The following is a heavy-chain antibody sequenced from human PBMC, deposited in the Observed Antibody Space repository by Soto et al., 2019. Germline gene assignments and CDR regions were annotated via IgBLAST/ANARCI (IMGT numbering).Heavy chain of an antibody. CDR3: AKGERQWLVTSDFNY. V-gene: IGHV3-30*18. D-gene: IGHD6-19*01. CDR1: GFTFSSYA. J-gene: IGHJ4*02. Sequence: PGGSLRLSCAASGFTFSSYAMSWVRQAPGKGLEWVAVVSHDGRNTHYADSVKGRFTISRDSSKNTVSLEMTSLRAEDTAVYYCAKGERQWLVTSDFNYWGQGALVTVSS. CDR2: VSHDGRNT.